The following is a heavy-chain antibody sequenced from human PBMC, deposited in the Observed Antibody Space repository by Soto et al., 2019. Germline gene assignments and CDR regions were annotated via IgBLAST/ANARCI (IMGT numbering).Heavy chain of an antibody. V-gene: IGHV3-48*01. CDR2: ISSSGSTK. D-gene: IGHD2-15*01. J-gene: IGHJ6*02. CDR3: ARDQGGGSCYSCYYFAMDV. CDR1: GFYFSDYN. Sequence: EVQLVESGGGLVQPGGSLRLSCAASGFYFSDYNMNWVRQAPGKGLEWVSYISSSGSTKYYADSVKGRFTISRDNAKNSLYLKVNGLGAEVTAVYYCARDQGGGSCYSCYYFAMDVWGQGTTVIVSS.